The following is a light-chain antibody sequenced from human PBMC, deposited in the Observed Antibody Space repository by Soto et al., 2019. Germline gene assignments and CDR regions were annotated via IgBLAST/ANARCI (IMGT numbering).Light chain of an antibody. CDR1: QSVSSN. CDR3: QQYNNWPPWT. CDR2: GAS. V-gene: IGKV3-15*01. J-gene: IGKJ1*01. Sequence: ELVMTQSPATLSVSPGERATLSCRASQSVSSNLAWYQQKPGQAPRLLIYGASTKATGIPARFSGSGSGTEVTLTISSLQSEGFAVYYCQQYNNWPPWTFGQGTKVEIK.